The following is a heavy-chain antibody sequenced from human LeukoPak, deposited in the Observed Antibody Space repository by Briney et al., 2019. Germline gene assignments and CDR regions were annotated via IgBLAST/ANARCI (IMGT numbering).Heavy chain of an antibody. CDR3: ARYCGGDCYSDAFDI. D-gene: IGHD2-21*02. Sequence: GFLRLSCAASGFTFSSYGMHWVRQAPGKGLEWVAVIWYDGSNKYYADSVKGRFTISRDNSKNTLYLQMNSLRAEDTAVYYCARYCGGDCYSDAFDIWGQGTMVTVSS. V-gene: IGHV3-33*01. CDR2: IWYDGSNK. J-gene: IGHJ3*02. CDR1: GFTFSSYG.